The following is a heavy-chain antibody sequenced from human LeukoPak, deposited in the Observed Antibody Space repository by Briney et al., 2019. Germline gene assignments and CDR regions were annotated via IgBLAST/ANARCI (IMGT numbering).Heavy chain of an antibody. V-gene: IGHV4-39*01. CDR2: IYYSGST. CDR3: ARRSGYSSGWLDAFDI. J-gene: IGHJ3*02. D-gene: IGHD6-19*01. CDR1: GGSISSSSYY. Sequence: SETLSLTCTVSGGSISSSSYYWGRIRQPPGKGLEWIGSIYYSGSTYYNPSLKSRVTISVDTSKNQFSLKLSSVTAADTAVYYCARRSGYSSGWLDAFDIWGQGTMVTVSS.